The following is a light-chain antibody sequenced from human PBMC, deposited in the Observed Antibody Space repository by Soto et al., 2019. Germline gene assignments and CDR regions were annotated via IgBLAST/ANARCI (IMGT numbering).Light chain of an antibody. CDR3: QKYNSAPPCT. V-gene: IGKV1-27*01. J-gene: IGKJ3*01. Sequence: DIQMTQSPSSLSASVGDRVTITCRASQDISSCLAWYQQKPGKIPKLLIYAASTLQPGVPSRCSGSGSGAECSPPISSLQPQDVATYYCQKYNSAPPCTFGPGTKVDIK. CDR1: QDISSC. CDR2: AAS.